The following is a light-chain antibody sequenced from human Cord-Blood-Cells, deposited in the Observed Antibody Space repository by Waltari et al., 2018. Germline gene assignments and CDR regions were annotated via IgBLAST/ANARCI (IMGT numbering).Light chain of an antibody. CDR3: SSYAGSNNWV. CDR2: EVG. V-gene: IGLV2-8*01. J-gene: IGLJ3*02. CDR1: SSDVGGDNY. Sequence: QSALTQPPSASGSPGQSVTISCTGTSSDVGGDNYVSWYQQHPGKAPKRMFYEVGQRPSGVPDRFSGSKSGNTASLTVSGLQAEDEADYYCSSYAGSNNWVFGGGTKLTVL.